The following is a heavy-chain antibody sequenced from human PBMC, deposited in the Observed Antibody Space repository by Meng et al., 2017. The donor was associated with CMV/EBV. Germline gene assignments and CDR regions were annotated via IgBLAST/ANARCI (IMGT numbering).Heavy chain of an antibody. Sequence: QTPSLTGTFSGFSLSTSGMCVSWVRQPPGKALEWLALIDWDDDKYYSTSLKTRLTISKDTAKNQVVLTMTNMDPVDTATYYCARITLYSSSWPSFDPWGQGTLVTVSS. J-gene: IGHJ5*02. CDR3: ARITLYSSSWPSFDP. CDR1: GFSLSTSGMC. D-gene: IGHD6-13*01. CDR2: IDWDDDK. V-gene: IGHV2-70*20.